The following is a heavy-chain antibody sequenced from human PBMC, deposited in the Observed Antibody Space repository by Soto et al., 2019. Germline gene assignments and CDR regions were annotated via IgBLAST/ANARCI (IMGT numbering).Heavy chain of an antibody. V-gene: IGHV4-34*01. CDR2: IDHSGRT. Sequence: SETLSLTCAVSGESFSDYYYSWIRQPPGKGLEWIAEIDHSGRTNYSPSFKSRVTISVDTSKNQVSLQLNSVTAADTAVYYCATISLPLGPGFDPWGQGXLVTVYS. CDR3: ATISLPLGPGFDP. CDR1: GESFSDYY. D-gene: IGHD3-16*01. J-gene: IGHJ5*02.